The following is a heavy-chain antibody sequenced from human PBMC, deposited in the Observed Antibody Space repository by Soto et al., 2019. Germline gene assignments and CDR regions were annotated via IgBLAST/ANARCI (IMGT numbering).Heavy chain of an antibody. CDR2: ISGSGRGT. J-gene: IGHJ6*02. V-gene: IGHV3-23*01. CDR1: GLAFSNYD. Sequence: EVQLLESGGGLKQPGGSLKLSCVASGLAFSNYDMTWVRQAPRKGLEWVSVISGSGRGTYYADSVKGRFTISRDNSKNTLYLQMISLRAEDTAVYDCAKERVGSSSYYGMDVWGQGTTVTVSS. D-gene: IGHD6-13*01. CDR3: AKERVGSSSYYGMDV.